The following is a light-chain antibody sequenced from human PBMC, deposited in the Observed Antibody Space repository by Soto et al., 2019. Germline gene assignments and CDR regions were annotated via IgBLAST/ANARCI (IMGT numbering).Light chain of an antibody. Sequence: DIVLTHSPATLSVSPGDRATLSCSASQSVSTNLAWYQHKLGQAPRLLIYGASTRVTGIPASFSDSGYGTDLPLTISYLKSEDFGIYYCQQYYNGRPPVTCGGGTKVES. CDR3: QQYYNGRPPVT. J-gene: IGKJ4*01. CDR2: GAS. CDR1: QSVSTN. V-gene: IGKV3-15*01.